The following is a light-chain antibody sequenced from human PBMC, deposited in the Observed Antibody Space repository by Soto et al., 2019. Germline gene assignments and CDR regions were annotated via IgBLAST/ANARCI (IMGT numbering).Light chain of an antibody. CDR3: SSYAGSSNVV. V-gene: IGLV2-8*01. CDR1: SSDVGDYNS. J-gene: IGLJ2*01. CDR2: DVT. Sequence: QPVLTQPPSASGSPGQSVTISCTGTSSDVGDYNSVSWYQQHPGKAPKLMIYDVTKRPSGVPDRFSGSKSGNTASLTVSGLQAEDEADYYCSSYAGSSNVVFGGGTKLTVL.